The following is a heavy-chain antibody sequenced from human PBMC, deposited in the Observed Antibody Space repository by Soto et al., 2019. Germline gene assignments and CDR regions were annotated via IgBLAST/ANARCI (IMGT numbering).Heavy chain of an antibody. CDR1: GFTFSSYA. D-gene: IGHD3-10*01. CDR2: ISGSGGST. V-gene: IGHV3-23*01. Sequence: PGGSLRLSCAASGFTFSSYAMSWVRQAPGKGLEWVSAISGSGGSTYYADSVKGRFTISRDNSKNTLYLQMNSLRAEDTAVYYCAKDNPMVRGVISRESASYWGQGTLVTVSS. J-gene: IGHJ4*02. CDR3: AKDNPMVRGVISRESASY.